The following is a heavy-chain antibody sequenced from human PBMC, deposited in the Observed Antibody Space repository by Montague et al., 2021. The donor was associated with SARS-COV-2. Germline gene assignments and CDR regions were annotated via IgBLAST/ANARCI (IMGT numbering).Heavy chain of an antibody. D-gene: IGHD3-16*01. CDR1: GASMSNYH. V-gene: IGHV4-59*13. Sequence: SETLSLTCSVSGASMSNYHWGWIRRPPGKGLEWIGYVSDSGSTEYNPSLKSRVAISVDTSKNQFSLKLTSVTAADTATYYCARSYSYAFGVWGQGTLVTVSS. J-gene: IGHJ4*02. CDR3: ARSYSYAFGV. CDR2: VSDSGST.